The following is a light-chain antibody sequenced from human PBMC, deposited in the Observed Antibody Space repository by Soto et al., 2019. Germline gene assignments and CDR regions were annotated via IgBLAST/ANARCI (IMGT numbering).Light chain of an antibody. CDR2: GAS. Sequence: EFVFTQSPGTLSLSPGERATLSCRASQSVSSSYLAWYQQKPGQAPRLLIYGASSRATGIPDRFSGSGSGTDFTLTISILEPEDFAVYYCQQYGSSPYTFGQGTKLEIK. CDR1: QSVSSSY. V-gene: IGKV3-20*01. J-gene: IGKJ2*01. CDR3: QQYGSSPYT.